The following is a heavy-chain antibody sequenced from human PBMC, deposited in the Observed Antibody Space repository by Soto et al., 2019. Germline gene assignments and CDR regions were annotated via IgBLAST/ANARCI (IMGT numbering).Heavy chain of an antibody. D-gene: IGHD3-22*01. Sequence: SETLSLTCTVSGGSISSYYWSWIRQPPGKGLEWIGYIYYSGSTNYNPSLKSRVTISVDTSKNQFSLKLSSVTAADTAVYYCARDRGYYYDSSGDVAFDIWGQGTMVTVSS. CDR2: IYYSGST. CDR1: GGSISSYY. J-gene: IGHJ3*02. V-gene: IGHV4-59*01. CDR3: ARDRGYYYDSSGDVAFDI.